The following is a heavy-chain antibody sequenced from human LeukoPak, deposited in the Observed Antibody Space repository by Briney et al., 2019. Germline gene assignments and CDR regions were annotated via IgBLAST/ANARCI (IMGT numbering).Heavy chain of an antibody. Sequence: GGSLRLSCAASGFTFSSYWMSWVRQAPGKGLEWVANIKQDGSEKYYVDSVKGRFTISRDNAKNSLYLQMNSLRAEDTAVYYCAREAAAGLYYYYYYMDVWGKGTTVTVSS. CDR3: AREAAAGLYYYYYYMDV. CDR2: IKQDGSEK. V-gene: IGHV3-7*01. J-gene: IGHJ6*03. CDR1: GFTFSSYW. D-gene: IGHD6-13*01.